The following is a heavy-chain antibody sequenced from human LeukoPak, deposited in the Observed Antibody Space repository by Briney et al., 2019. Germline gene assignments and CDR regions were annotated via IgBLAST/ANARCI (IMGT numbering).Heavy chain of an antibody. Sequence: PSETLSLTCTVSGGSISSYYWSWIRQPPGKGLEWVGYIYYSGSTNYKPSLKSRVTISVDTSKNQFSLKLSSVTAADTAVYYCARGGYYGSGNDFRFDPWGQGTLVTVSS. CDR2: IYYSGST. CDR1: GGSISSYY. D-gene: IGHD3-10*01. CDR3: ARGGYYGSGNDFRFDP. J-gene: IGHJ5*02. V-gene: IGHV4-59*01.